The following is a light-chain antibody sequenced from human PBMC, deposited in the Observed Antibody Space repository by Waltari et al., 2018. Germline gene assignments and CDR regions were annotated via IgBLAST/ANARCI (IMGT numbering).Light chain of an antibody. CDR1: QSVSIIY. CDR2: GAS. Sequence: EIVLTQSPGTLSLSPGDRATLSCRASQSVSIIYLAWYQQKPGQAPRLLIRGASNRASGIPVRFSGSGSGTDFTLTISRLEPEDFSVYYSQQHANSPWTFGQGTKVEIK. J-gene: IGKJ1*01. CDR3: QQHANSPWT. V-gene: IGKV3-20*01.